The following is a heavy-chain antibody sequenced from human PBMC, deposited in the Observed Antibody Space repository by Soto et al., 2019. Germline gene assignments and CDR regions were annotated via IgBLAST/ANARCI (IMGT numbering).Heavy chain of an antibody. D-gene: IGHD6-13*01. J-gene: IGHJ6*02. CDR2: ISYDGSNK. Sequence: QVQLVESGGGVVQPGRSLRLSCAASGFTFSSYGMHWVRQAPGKGLEWVAVISYDGSNKYYADSVKGRFTISRDNSKNTLYLQMNSLRAEDTAVYYCAKEGKAAAGHYYYYGMDVWGQGTTVTVSS. CDR3: AKEGKAAAGHYYYYGMDV. V-gene: IGHV3-30*18. CDR1: GFTFSSYG.